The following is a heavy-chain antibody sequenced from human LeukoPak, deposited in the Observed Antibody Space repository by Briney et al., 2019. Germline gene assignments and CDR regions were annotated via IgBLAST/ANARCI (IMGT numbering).Heavy chain of an antibody. D-gene: IGHD2-8*01. CDR3: ARRARVRMVYFYYFMDI. CDR1: GFTFSSYA. Sequence: GGSLRLSCVASGFTFSSYAMNWVRQAPGKGLEWLSLISDSPDITYYTDSVKGRFTISRSNSNNTVYLQMSNLRAEDTAVYYCARRARVRMVYFYYFMDIWGKGTTVTVSS. CDR2: ISDSPDIT. J-gene: IGHJ6*03. V-gene: IGHV3-23*01.